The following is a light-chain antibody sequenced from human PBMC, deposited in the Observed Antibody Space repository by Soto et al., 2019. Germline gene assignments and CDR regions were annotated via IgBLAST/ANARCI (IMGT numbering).Light chain of an antibody. Sequence: QSVLTHSPSASWSPGQSVTISCIGTSSDVGGYNYVSWYQHHPGKAPKLIIYGVTKRPSGVPDRFSGSRSGTTASLTVSGLQAEDEADYYCGSYAGGNTFVFGTGTKV. CDR2: GVT. J-gene: IGLJ1*01. CDR3: GSYAGGNTFV. CDR1: SSDVGGYNY. V-gene: IGLV2-8*01.